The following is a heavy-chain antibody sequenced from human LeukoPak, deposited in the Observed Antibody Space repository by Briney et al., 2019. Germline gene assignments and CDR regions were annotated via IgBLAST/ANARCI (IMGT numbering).Heavy chain of an antibody. J-gene: IGHJ5*02. CDR1: GGSIRSGRYY. CDR3: ARRALGKDWFDP. V-gene: IGHV4-39*01. Sequence: SETLSLTCTVSGGSIRSGRYYWGWIRQPPGKGLEWIASISYDGNTYYNPSLKSRVTISVDTSNNQFSLKLSSVSAADTAVYYCARRALGKDWFDPWGPGTLVTVSS. CDR2: ISYDGNT. D-gene: IGHD1-26*01.